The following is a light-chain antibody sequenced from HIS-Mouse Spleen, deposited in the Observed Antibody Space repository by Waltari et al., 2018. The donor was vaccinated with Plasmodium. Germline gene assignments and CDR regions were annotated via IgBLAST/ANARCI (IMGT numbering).Light chain of an antibody. Sequence: SYELTQPPSVSVSPGPTARITCSGDALPKQYAYWYQQKPGQAPVLVIYKDSERPAGIPERFSGSSSGTTVMLTISGVQAEDEADYYCQSADSSGTYVFGTGTKVTVL. CDR2: KDS. CDR3: QSADSSGTYV. V-gene: IGLV3-25*03. CDR1: ALPKQY. J-gene: IGLJ1*01.